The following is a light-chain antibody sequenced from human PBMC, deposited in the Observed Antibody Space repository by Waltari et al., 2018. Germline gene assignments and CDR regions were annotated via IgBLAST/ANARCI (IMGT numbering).Light chain of an antibody. Sequence: DIQLTQSPSFLSPSVGDRVTLTCRANQDISSYLAWYQQKPGKAPKLLISAASTLQSAVPSRFSGSGSGTEFTLTISSLQSEDIATYYCQQLLSYPLTFGGGTKVEIK. CDR2: AAS. CDR1: QDISSY. V-gene: IGKV1-9*01. J-gene: IGKJ4*01. CDR3: QQLLSYPLT.